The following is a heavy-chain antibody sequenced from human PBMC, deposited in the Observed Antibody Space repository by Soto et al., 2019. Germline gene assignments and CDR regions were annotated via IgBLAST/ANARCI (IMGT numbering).Heavy chain of an antibody. CDR3: AKVPGYSYGYPFDY. J-gene: IGHJ4*02. D-gene: IGHD5-18*01. CDR2: ISKDSGRAT. CDR1: GFMFRDWF. V-gene: IGHV3-11*01. Sequence: PGGSLRLSCAASGFMFRDWFMSWIRQAPWKGLEWISYISKDSGRATRYADSVKGRFTISRDNAKNSLFLQMNSLRAEDTAVYYCAKVPGYSYGYPFDYWGQGTLVTVSS.